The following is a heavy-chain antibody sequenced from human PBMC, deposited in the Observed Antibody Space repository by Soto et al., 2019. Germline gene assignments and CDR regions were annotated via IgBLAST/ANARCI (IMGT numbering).Heavy chain of an antibody. D-gene: IGHD1-26*01. Sequence: RLVESGGGVVQPERSLRLSCAASGFTFSNYVVYWVRQAPGKGLEWVAVISFDGSSKYYADSVKGRFTISRDNSKNTLYLQMNSLRTEDTAVYYCAVDGSHWGQGTLVTVSS. J-gene: IGHJ4*02. CDR2: ISFDGSSK. CDR1: GFTFSNYV. CDR3: AVDGSH. V-gene: IGHV3-30-3*01.